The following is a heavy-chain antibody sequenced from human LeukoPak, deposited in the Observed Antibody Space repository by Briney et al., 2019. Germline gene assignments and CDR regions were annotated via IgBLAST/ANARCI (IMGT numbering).Heavy chain of an antibody. V-gene: IGHV4-39*07. J-gene: IGHJ5*02. CDR1: GGSISSSSYY. D-gene: IGHD2-21*02. CDR2: INHSGST. CDR3: ANRGSVVTAMSGHWFDP. Sequence: SETLSLTCTVSGGSISSSSYYWSWIRQPPGKGPEWIGEINHSGSTNYNPSLKSRATISVDTSKNQFSLKLNSVAAADTAVYYCANRGSVVTAMSGHWFDPWGQGTLVTVSS.